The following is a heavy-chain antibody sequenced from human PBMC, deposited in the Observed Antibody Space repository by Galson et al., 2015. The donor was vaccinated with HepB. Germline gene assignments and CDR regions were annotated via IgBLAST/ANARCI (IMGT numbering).Heavy chain of an antibody. V-gene: IGHV3-30*03. CDR3: AVVATRLGAGY. Sequence: SLRLSCAASGFTFSSYGMHWVRQAPGKGLEWVAVISYDGSNKYYADSVKGRFTISRDNSKNTLYLQMNSLRAEDTAVYYCAVVATRLGAGYWGQGTLVTVSS. CDR1: GFTFSSYG. J-gene: IGHJ4*02. D-gene: IGHD5-12*01. CDR2: ISYDGSNK.